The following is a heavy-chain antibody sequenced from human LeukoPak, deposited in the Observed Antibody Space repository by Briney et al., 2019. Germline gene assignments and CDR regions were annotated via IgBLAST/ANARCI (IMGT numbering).Heavy chain of an antibody. D-gene: IGHD2-8*02. CDR2: INPNSGGT. CDR1: GYTFTGYY. Sequence: ASVKVSCKASGYTFTGYYMHWVRQAPGQGLEWMGWINPNSGGTNYAQKFQGRVTMTRDTSIRTAYMELSRLRSDDTAMYYCARDYSRGGGVFNYWGQGTLVTVSS. J-gene: IGHJ4*02. V-gene: IGHV1-2*02. CDR3: ARDYSRGGGVFNY.